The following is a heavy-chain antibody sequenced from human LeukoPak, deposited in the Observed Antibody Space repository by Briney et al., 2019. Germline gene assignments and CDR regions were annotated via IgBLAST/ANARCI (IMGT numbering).Heavy chain of an antibody. CDR2: ITEDGNEK. CDR1: VDSGLTRW. Sequence: PGWSLRLSSVASVDSGLTRWMSWVRQAPGKGLEWVATITEDGNEKHYADSVKGRFTISRDNGKSSLYLQMSSLRVEDTAVYYCASAAGWEFAYWGQGTLVTVSS. D-gene: IGHD1-26*01. V-gene: IGHV3-7*01. J-gene: IGHJ4*02. CDR3: ASAAGWEFAY.